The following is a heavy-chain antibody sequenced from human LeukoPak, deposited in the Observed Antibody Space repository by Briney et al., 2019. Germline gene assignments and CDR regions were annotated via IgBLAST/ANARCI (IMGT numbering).Heavy chain of an antibody. CDR2: ISGNGGDI. CDR3: VRHSGGAGGQ. Sequence: GGSLRLSCAASGFSFGGHYMSWLRQAPGKGPEWISYISGNGGDIAYADSVKGRFTISRDNAKNSLHLQMNSLRVEDTAVYHCVRHSGGAGGQWGQGTLIAVSS. D-gene: IGHD1-26*01. J-gene: IGHJ4*02. V-gene: IGHV3-11*01. CDR1: GFSFGGHY.